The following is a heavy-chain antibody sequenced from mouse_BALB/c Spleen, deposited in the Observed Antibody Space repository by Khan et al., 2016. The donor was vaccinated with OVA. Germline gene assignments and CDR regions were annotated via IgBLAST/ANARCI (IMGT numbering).Heavy chain of an antibody. CDR1: GYSITSGYG. CDR2: ISYSGST. J-gene: IGHJ2*01. V-gene: IGHV3-2*02. Sequence: EVQLQESGPGLVKPSQSLSLTCTVTGYSITSGYGWNWIRQFPGNKLEWMGYISYSGSTNYNPSLKSRLSITRDTSKNQFFLQLNSVTTDDTATYYVARTARIKYWVQGTTLTVSS. CDR3: ARTARIKY. D-gene: IGHD1-2*01.